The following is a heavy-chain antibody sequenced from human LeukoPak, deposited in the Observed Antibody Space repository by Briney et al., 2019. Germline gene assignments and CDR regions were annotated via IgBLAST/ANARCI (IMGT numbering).Heavy chain of an antibody. D-gene: IGHD3-9*01. CDR1: GYTFTSYA. Sequence: ASVKVSCKASGYTFTSYAMNWVRQAPGQGLEWMGWINTNTGNPTYAQGFTGRFVFSLDTSVSTAYLQISSLKAEDTAVYYCARDGGQENDDILTGFSYYYSMDVWGKGTTATVSS. CDR2: INTNTGNP. V-gene: IGHV7-4-1*02. CDR3: ARDGGQENDDILTGFSYYYSMDV. J-gene: IGHJ6*03.